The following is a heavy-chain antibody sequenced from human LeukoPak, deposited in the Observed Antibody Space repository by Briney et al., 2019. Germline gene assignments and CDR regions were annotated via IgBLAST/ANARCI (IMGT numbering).Heavy chain of an antibody. J-gene: IGHJ4*02. Sequence: SETLSLTCTVSGGSISSSSYYWGWIRQPPGKGLEWIGTIFYSGSTYYNPSLKNRVTISVDTSKNQFSLKLSSVTAADTAVYYCARSPYYYDSTGYYSLPNYWGQGILVTVSS. CDR1: GGSISSSSYY. CDR2: IFYSGST. V-gene: IGHV4-39*07. CDR3: ARSPYYYDSTGYYSLPNY. D-gene: IGHD3-22*01.